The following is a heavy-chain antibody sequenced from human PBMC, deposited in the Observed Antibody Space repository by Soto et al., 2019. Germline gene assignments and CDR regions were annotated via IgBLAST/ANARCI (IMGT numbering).Heavy chain of an antibody. CDR1: GFTFSSYA. CDR2: ISGSGGST. D-gene: IGHD2-2*01. Sequence: GGSLRLSCAASGFTFSSYAMSWVRQAPGKGLEWVSAISGSGGSTYYADSVKGRFTISRDNSKNTLYLQMNSLRAEDTAVYYCAKVGVEAPANYYYYMDVWGKGTTVTVSS. J-gene: IGHJ6*03. CDR3: AKVGVEAPANYYYYMDV. V-gene: IGHV3-23*01.